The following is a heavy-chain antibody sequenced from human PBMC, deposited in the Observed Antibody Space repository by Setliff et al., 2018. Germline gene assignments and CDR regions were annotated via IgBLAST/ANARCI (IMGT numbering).Heavy chain of an antibody. CDR1: GYSISSGYY. V-gene: IGHV4-38-2*02. Sequence: SETLSLTCTVSGYSISSGYYWGWIRQPPGKGLEWIGSIYHSGSTYYDPSLKSRVTIPVDTSKNQFSLKLSSVTAADTAVYYCARDKPIIVGAPMDWFDPWGQGTLVTVSS. CDR3: ARDKPIIVGAPMDWFDP. CDR2: IYHSGST. J-gene: IGHJ5*02. D-gene: IGHD1-26*01.